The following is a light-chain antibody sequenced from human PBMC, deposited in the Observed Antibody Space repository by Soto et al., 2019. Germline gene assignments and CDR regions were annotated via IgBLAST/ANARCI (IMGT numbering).Light chain of an antibody. CDR2: AAS. CDR1: QGISRY. J-gene: IGKJ2*01. V-gene: IGKV1-9*01. CDR3: QQSYTTPVYT. Sequence: IQLTQSPSSLSASVGDRVTISCRASQGISRYLAWYQQKPGKAPKLLIYAASTLQSGVPSRFSGSGSGTDFTLTISSLQPEDFATYFCQQSYTTPVYTFGQGTKLEIK.